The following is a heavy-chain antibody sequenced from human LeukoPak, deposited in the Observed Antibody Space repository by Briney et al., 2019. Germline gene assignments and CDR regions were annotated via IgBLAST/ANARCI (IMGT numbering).Heavy chain of an antibody. CDR3: ARVLSGYCSSTSCYNWFDP. Sequence: PSETLSLTCAVSGDSISSGGYSWSWIRQPPGKGLEWIGYIYHSGSTYYNPSLKSRGTISVDRSKNQFSLKLTSVTAADTAVYYCARVLSGYCSSTSCYNWFDPWGQGTLVIVSS. J-gene: IGHJ5*02. CDR1: GDSISSGGYS. CDR2: IYHSGST. D-gene: IGHD2-2*01. V-gene: IGHV4-30-2*01.